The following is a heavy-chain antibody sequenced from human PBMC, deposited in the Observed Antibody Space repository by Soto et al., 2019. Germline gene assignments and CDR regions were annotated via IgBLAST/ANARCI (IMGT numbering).Heavy chain of an antibody. CDR1: GGTFSSYA. CDR2: IIPIFGTA. Sequence: QVQLVQSGAEVKKPGSSVKVSCKASGGTFSSYAISWVRQAPGQGLEWMGGIIPIFGTANYAQKLQGRVTITADEFTSTAYMELSSLRTKDTAVYYCALAGKRERDFDYWGQGTLVSVSS. D-gene: IGHD6-19*01. CDR3: ALAGKRERDFDY. V-gene: IGHV1-69*01. J-gene: IGHJ4*02.